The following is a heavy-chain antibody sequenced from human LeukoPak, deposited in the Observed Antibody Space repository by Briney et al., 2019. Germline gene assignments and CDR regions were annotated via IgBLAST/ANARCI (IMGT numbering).Heavy chain of an antibody. J-gene: IGHJ5*02. CDR2: IRYDGSNQ. D-gene: IGHD3-22*01. Sequence: GGSLRLSCAASGFTFSTFGMHWVRQAPGKGLEWVAFIRYDGSNQYYEDSVKGRFTISRDNSKNKLYLEMSRLRPDDSALYFCVKDDFYDATAAWSRGTLVTVSS. CDR3: VKDDFYDATAA. V-gene: IGHV3-30*02. CDR1: GFTFSTFG.